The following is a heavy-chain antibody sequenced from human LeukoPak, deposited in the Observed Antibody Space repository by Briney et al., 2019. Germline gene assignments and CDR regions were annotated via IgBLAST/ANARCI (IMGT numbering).Heavy chain of an antibody. CDR3: AKVLYGSGSYDY. CDR1: GFTFSSYS. V-gene: IGHV3-21*04. Sequence: PGGSLRLSCAASGFTFSSYSVNWVRQAPGKGLEWVSSISSSSSYIYYADSVKGRFTISRDNSKNTLYLQMNSLRAEDTAVYYCAKVLYGSGSYDYWGQGTLVTVSS. D-gene: IGHD3-10*01. CDR2: ISSSSSYI. J-gene: IGHJ4*02.